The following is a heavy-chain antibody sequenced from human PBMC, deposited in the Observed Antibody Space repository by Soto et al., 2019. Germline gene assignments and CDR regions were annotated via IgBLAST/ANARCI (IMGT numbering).Heavy chain of an antibody. V-gene: IGHV1-69*01. CDR1: GGTFSSYS. CDR2: IIPILGTV. J-gene: IGHJ5*01. CDR3: ATRVSISGVVISWFDP. Sequence: QVQLVQSGAEVKEPGSSVKVSCKASGGTFSSYSISWVRQAPGHGLEWMGGIIPILGTVQYAQMFQGRLTITADESTSTAYMELSTLKSDDTAVYYCATRVSISGVVISWFDPWGRGTLVTVSS. D-gene: IGHD3-3*01.